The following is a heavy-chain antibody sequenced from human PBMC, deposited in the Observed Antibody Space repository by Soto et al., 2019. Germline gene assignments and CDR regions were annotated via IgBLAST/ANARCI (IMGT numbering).Heavy chain of an antibody. CDR2: ISSSSSTI. CDR3: ASAMPLTYYFDY. Sequence: VGSLRLSCAASGFTFISYSMNCFLQAPGKGLEWVSYISSSSSTIYYADSVKGRFTISRDNAKNSLYLQMNSLRDEDTAVYYCASAMPLTYYFDYWGQGTLVTVSS. J-gene: IGHJ4*02. V-gene: IGHV3-48*02. CDR1: GFTFISYS. D-gene: IGHD2-2*01.